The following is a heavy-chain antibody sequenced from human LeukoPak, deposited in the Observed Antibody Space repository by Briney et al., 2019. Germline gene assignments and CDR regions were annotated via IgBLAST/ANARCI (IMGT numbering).Heavy chain of an antibody. CDR1: GFTFDDYA. V-gene: IGHV3-9*01. CDR2: ISWNSGSI. CDR3: ARAGYGGNSGFVDY. D-gene: IGHD4-23*01. Sequence: PGGSLRLSCAASGFTFDDYAMHWVRQAPGKGLEWVSGISWNSGSIGYADSVKGRFTISRDNAKNSLYLQMNSLKTEDTAVYYCARAGYGGNSGFVDYWGQGTLVTVSS. J-gene: IGHJ4*02.